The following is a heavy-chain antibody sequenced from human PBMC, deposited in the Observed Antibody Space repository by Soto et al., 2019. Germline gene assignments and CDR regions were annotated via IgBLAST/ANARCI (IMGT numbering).Heavy chain of an antibody. V-gene: IGHV1-69*08. CDR3: ARDIDDSSGYYDDLGA. CDR2: IIPILGIA. Sequence: QVQLVQSGAEVKKPGSSVKVSCKASGGTFSSYTISWVRQAPGQGLEWMGRIIPILGIANYAQKFQGRVTITADKSTSTAYMELSSLRSEDTAVYYCARDIDDSSGYYDDLGAWGRGTLVTVSS. CDR1: GGTFSSYT. D-gene: IGHD3-22*01. J-gene: IGHJ2*01.